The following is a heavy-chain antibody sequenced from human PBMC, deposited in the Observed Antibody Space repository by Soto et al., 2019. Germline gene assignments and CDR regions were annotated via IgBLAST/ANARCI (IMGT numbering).Heavy chain of an antibody. V-gene: IGHV4-4*07. CDR2: IYTSGST. Sequence: SETLSLTCNVSGDSMTKYYWSWIRQPAGKGLEWIGRIYTSGSTNYNPSLKSRVTMSIDTSNKHFSLNLKSVTAADTAVYYCARTVGAAYYFDFWGQGALVTVSS. J-gene: IGHJ4*02. CDR1: GDSMTKYY. CDR3: ARTVGAAYYFDF. D-gene: IGHD1-26*01.